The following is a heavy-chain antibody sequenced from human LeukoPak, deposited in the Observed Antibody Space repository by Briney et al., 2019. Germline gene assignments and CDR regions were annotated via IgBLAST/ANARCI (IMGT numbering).Heavy chain of an antibody. CDR1: GSTFTSYG. CDR2: ISTYNSNT. Sequence: ASGRVSCKASGSTFTSYGVSWVREAPGQGLGWMGGISTYNSNTNYAQKLPGRVTITTDTSTATTSMELRSLRSDDTAVYYCARSFTIFGVVIGPYYYYGMDVWGQGTTVTVSS. J-gene: IGHJ6*02. D-gene: IGHD3-3*01. V-gene: IGHV1-18*01. CDR3: ARSFTIFGVVIGPYYYYGMDV.